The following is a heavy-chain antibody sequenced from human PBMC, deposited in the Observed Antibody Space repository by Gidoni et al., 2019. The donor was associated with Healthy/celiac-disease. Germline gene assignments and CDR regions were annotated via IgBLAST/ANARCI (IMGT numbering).Heavy chain of an antibody. Sequence: QVQLQESGPGLVKPSETLSLTCAVSGYSISSGYYWGWIRPPPGKGLEWIGSIYHSGSTYYNPSLKSRVTISVDTSKNQFSLKLSSVTAADTAVYYCARIITNPAGGPAGPSDYWGQGTLVTVSS. CDR2: IYHSGST. V-gene: IGHV4-38-2*01. D-gene: IGHD3-10*01. CDR3: ARIITNPAGGPAGPSDY. J-gene: IGHJ4*02. CDR1: GYSISSGYY.